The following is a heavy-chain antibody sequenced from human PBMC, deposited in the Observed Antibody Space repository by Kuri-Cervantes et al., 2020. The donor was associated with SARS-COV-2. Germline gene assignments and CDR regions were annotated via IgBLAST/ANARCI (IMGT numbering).Heavy chain of an antibody. CDR3: ARESVVDGAFDI. D-gene: IGHD2-15*01. V-gene: IGHV3-30-3*01. CDR1: GFTFSSYA. Sequence: GESLKISCAASGFTFSSYAMHWVRQAPGKGLEWVAVISYDGSNKYYADSVKGRFTISRGNSKNTLYLQMNSLRAEDTAVYYCARESVVDGAFDIWGQGTMVTVSS. J-gene: IGHJ3*02. CDR2: ISYDGSNK.